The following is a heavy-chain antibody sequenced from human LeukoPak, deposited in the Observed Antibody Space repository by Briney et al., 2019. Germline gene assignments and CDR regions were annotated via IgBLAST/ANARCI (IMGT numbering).Heavy chain of an antibody. Sequence: SQTLSLTCTVSGGSISNGDYYWSWIRQPPGKGLEWIGYIYYSGSAYYNPSLQSRVTISVDTSKNQFSLKLSSVTAADTAVYYLGKYGDYPFDYWGQGTLVTVSS. J-gene: IGHJ4*02. V-gene: IGHV4-30-4*01. CDR3: GKYGDYPFDY. D-gene: IGHD4-17*01. CDR2: IYYSGSA. CDR1: GGSISNGDYY.